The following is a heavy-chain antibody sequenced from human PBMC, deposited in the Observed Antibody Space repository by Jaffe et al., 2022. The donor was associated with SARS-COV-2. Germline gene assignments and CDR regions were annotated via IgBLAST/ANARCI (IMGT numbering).Heavy chain of an antibody. D-gene: IGHD2-21*02. CDR3: ARDISRAYCGGDCYDAFDI. CDR2: TYYRSKWYN. J-gene: IGHJ3*02. V-gene: IGHV6-1*01. Sequence: QVQLQQSGPGLVKPSQTLSLTCAISGDSVSSNSAAWNWIRQSPSRGLEWLGRTYYRSKWYNDYAVSVKSRITINPDTSKNQFSLQLNSVTPEDTAVYYCARDISRAYCGGDCYDAFDIWGQGTMVTVSS. CDR1: GDSVSSNSAA.